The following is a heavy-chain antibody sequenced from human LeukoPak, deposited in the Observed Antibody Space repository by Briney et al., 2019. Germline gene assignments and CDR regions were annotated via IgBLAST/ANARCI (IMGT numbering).Heavy chain of an antibody. V-gene: IGHV4-59*01. J-gene: IGHJ4*02. Sequence: SETLSLTCTVSGGSISSYYWSWIRQPPGKGLEWIGYIYYSGSTNYNPSLKSRVTISVDTSKDQFSLKLSSVTAADTAVYYCAREGASNYVAAWGQGTLVTVSS. CDR1: GGSISSYY. D-gene: IGHD4-11*01. CDR3: AREGASNYVAA. CDR2: IYYSGST.